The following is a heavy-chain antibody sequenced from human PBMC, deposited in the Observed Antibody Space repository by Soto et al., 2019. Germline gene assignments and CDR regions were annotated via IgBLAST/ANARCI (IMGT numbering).Heavy chain of an antibody. CDR1: GFIFNNHA. CDR2: ISGDGKAT. V-gene: IGHV3-23*01. D-gene: IGHD4-17*01. J-gene: IGHJ5*01. Sequence: PGGSLRLSCAVSGFIFNNHAMSWVRQAPGRGLEWVASISGDGKATPYADSVKGRFIISGDNSRNTLYLQMNSLRAEDTAVFYCVVNDYSDYGGSWGQGTLVTVSS. CDR3: VVNDYSDYGGS.